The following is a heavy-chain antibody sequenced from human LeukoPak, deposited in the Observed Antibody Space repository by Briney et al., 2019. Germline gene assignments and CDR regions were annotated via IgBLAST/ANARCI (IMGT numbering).Heavy chain of an antibody. CDR1: GFTFSGYE. D-gene: IGHD3-10*01. Sequence: GGSLRLSCEVSGFTFSGYEMNWVRQAPGKGLEWLSYISGGGETIYYTDSVRGRFTVSRDNAKNSLFLQMNSLRAEDSAVYHCAREQTFGEFDSWGQGTLVTVSS. V-gene: IGHV3-48*03. J-gene: IGHJ4*02. CDR3: AREQTFGEFDS. CDR2: ISGGGETI.